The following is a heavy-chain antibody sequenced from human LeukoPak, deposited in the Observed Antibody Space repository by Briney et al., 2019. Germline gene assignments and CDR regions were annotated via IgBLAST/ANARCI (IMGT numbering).Heavy chain of an antibody. Sequence: RGESLKISCKGSGYSFTSYWIGWVRQLPGKGLEWMGIIYPGDSDTRYSPSFQGQVTISADKSISPAYLQWSNLKASDTAMYYCARPQNDGSAFDIWGQGTMVTVSS. CDR2: IYPGDSDT. CDR3: ARPQNDGSAFDI. V-gene: IGHV5-51*01. D-gene: IGHD1-1*01. J-gene: IGHJ3*02. CDR1: GYSFTSYW.